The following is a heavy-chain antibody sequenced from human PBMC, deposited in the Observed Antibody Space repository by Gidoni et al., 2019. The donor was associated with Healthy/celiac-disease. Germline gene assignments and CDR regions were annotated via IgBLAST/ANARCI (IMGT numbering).Heavy chain of an antibody. CDR2: ISSSSSYI. CDR3: ARGPSGHKIVGAVDY. Sequence: EVQLVESGGGLVKPGGSLRLSCAASGFTFSSYSMNWVRQAPGKGLEWVSSISSSSSYIYYADSVKGRFTISRDNAKNSLYLQMNSLRAEDTAVYYCARGPSGHKIVGAVDYWGQGTLVTVSS. D-gene: IGHD1-26*01. CDR1: GFTFSSYS. V-gene: IGHV3-21*01. J-gene: IGHJ4*02.